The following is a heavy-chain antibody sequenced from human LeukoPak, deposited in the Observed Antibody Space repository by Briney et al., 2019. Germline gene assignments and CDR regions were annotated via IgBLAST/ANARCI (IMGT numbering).Heavy chain of an antibody. D-gene: IGHD3-22*01. CDR3: AKDGSYYDSSGYYLDY. CDR2: ISYDGSNK. V-gene: IGHV3-30*18. CDR1: GFTFSSYG. Sequence: GGSLRLSCEASGFTFSSYGMHWVRQAPGKGLEWVAVISYDGSNKYYADSVKGRFTISRDNSKNTLYLQMNSLRAEDTAVYYCAKDGSYYDSSGYYLDYWGQGTLVTVSS. J-gene: IGHJ4*02.